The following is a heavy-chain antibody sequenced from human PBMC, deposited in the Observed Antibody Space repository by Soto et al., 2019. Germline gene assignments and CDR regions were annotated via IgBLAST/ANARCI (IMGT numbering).Heavy chain of an antibody. CDR2: IYHGGNT. CDR1: GAPLSTSNW. CDR3: ARHSSYYYDSSAYYDS. V-gene: IGHV4-4*02. J-gene: IGHJ5*01. Sequence: QVHLQESGPGLVQSSGTLSLTCGVSGAPLSTSNWWTWVRQPPGKGLEWIGEIYHGGNTNYRPSLKSRVTISVDKANNQFSLRLTSVTAADTAVYYCARHSSYYYDSSAYYDSWGQGPLVTVSS. D-gene: IGHD3-22*01.